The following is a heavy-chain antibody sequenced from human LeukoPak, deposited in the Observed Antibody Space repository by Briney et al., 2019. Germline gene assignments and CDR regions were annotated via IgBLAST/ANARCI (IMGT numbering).Heavy chain of an antibody. CDR2: ISYDGSNK. D-gene: IGHD3-3*01. CDR1: GFTFSSYA. V-gene: IGHV3-30-3*01. J-gene: IGHJ4*02. Sequence: PGRSLRLSCAASGFTFSSYAMHWVRQAPGKGLEWVAVISYDGSNKYYADSVKGRFTISRDNSKNTLYLQINSLRAEDTAVYYCAGVYDFWSAFDYWGQGTLVTVSS. CDR3: AGVYDFWSAFDY.